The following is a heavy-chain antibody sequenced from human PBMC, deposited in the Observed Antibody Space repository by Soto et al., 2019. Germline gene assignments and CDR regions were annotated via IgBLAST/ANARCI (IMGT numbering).Heavy chain of an antibody. Sequence: GGSLRLSCAASGFTFSTYALSWVRQAPGKGLEWVSAISANGQGIYCADSVRGRFTISRDNSKNTIFLHMDSLRAEDTAVYYCAKDRNYPRDQFHYWGQGTLVTVSS. D-gene: IGHD1-7*01. V-gene: IGHV3-23*01. CDR1: GFTFSTYA. CDR3: AKDRNYPRDQFHY. CDR2: ISANGQGI. J-gene: IGHJ4*02.